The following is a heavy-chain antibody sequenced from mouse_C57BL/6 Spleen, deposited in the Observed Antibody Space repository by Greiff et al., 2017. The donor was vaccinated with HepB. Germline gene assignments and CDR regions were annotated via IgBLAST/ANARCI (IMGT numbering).Heavy chain of an antibody. D-gene: IGHD2-4*01. CDR3: AREDYYDYPFFAY. J-gene: IGHJ3*01. CDR1: GFTFSSYA. Sequence: EVHLVESGGGLVKPGGSLKLSCAASGFTFSSYAMSWVRQTPEKRLEWVATISDGGSYTYYPDNVKGRFTISRDNAKNNLYLQMSHLKSEDTAMYYCAREDYYDYPFFAYWGQGTLVTVSA. CDR2: ISDGGSYT. V-gene: IGHV5-4*01.